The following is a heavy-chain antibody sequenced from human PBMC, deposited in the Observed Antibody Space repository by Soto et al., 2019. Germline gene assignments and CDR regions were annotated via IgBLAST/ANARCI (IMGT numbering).Heavy chain of an antibody. D-gene: IGHD3-16*02. V-gene: IGHV3-11*01. Sequence: GGSLRLSCAASGFTFSDYYMSWIRQAPGKGLEWVSYISSSGSTIYYADSVKGRFTISRDNAKNSLYLQMNSLRAEDTAVYYYARDKAHYIWGSYRDAFDIWGQGTMVTVSS. CDR2: ISSSGSTI. CDR1: GFTFSDYY. CDR3: ARDKAHYIWGSYRDAFDI. J-gene: IGHJ3*02.